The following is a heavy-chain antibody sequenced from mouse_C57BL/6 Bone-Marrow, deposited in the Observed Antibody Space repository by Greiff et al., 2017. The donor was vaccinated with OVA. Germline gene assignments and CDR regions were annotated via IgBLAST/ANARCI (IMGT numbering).Heavy chain of an antibody. J-gene: IGHJ3*01. CDR2: IYPGDGDT. D-gene: IGHD2-3*01. CDR1: GYAFSSSW. CDR3: ASHAEDGYLFAY. Sequence: VKLMESGPELVKPGASVKISCKASGYAFSSSWMNWVKQRPGKGLEWIGRIYPGDGDTNYNGKFKGKATLTADKSSSTAYMQLNSLTSEDSAVYYCASHAEDGYLFAYWGQGTLVTVSA. V-gene: IGHV1-82*01.